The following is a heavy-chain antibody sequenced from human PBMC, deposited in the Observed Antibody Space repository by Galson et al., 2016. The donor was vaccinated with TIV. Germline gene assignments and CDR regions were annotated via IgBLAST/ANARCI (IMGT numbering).Heavy chain of an antibody. CDR1: GGTFHKYT. Sequence: SVKVSCKASGGTFHKYTISWVRQAPGQGLEWMGRIVPILGMTNYAEKFQGRVTTTADRSTSTAYMELSSLRSEDTAVYYSRVVLTSGDSYGLDVWGQGTTVTVSS. J-gene: IGHJ6*02. CDR2: IVPILGMT. D-gene: IGHD3-22*01. V-gene: IGHV1-69*02. CDR3: RVVLTSGDSYGLDV.